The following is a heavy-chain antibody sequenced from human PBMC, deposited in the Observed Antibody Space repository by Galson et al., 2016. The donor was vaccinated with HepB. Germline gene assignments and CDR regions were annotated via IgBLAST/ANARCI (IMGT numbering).Heavy chain of an antibody. CDR2: IFSGGST. D-gene: IGHD5-24*01. Sequence: SLRLSCAASGFTVSSKYMSCVRQAPGKGLEWISVIFSGGSTYYGDSVRGRFTISRDNSKNTLYLQMHNLRAEDTAVYYCARGDGYSNALDVWGQGTTVTVSS. CDR1: GFTVSSKY. V-gene: IGHV3-53*01. CDR3: ARGDGYSNALDV. J-gene: IGHJ6*02.